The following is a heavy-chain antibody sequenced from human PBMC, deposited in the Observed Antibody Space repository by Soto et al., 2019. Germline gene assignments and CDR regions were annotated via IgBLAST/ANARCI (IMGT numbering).Heavy chain of an antibody. CDR2: INHSGST. J-gene: IGHJ6*02. D-gene: IGHD5-12*01. Sequence: PSETLSLTCTVSGGSISSGDYYWSWIRQPPGKGLEWIGEINHSGSTNYNPSLKSRVTISVDTSKNQFSLKLSSVTAADTAVYYCARGRRYSKRGPAYYGMDVWGQGTTVTVSS. V-gene: IGHV4-39*07. CDR1: GGSISSGDYY. CDR3: ARGRRYSKRGPAYYGMDV.